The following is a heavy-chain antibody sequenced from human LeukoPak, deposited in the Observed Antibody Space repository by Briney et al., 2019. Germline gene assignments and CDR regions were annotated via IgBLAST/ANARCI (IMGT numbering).Heavy chain of an antibody. Sequence: GGSLRPSCAASVFIFRSYWMTWVRRAPGKGLAGVANIKQDVGEKDYVDSVKGRFTIPRDNAKKSLYLKLTSLTAEDRPGYYCVGGSQTDVWGKGTTVSAFS. CDR3: VGGSQTDV. CDR2: IKQDVGEK. J-gene: IGHJ6*04. CDR1: VFIFRSYW. D-gene: IGHD3-16*01. V-gene: IGHV3-7*01.